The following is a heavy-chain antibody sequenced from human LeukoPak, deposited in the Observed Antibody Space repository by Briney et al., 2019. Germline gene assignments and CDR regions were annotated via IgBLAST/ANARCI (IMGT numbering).Heavy chain of an antibody. D-gene: IGHD5-18*01. CDR2: IIPIFGTA. Sequence: SVKVSCKASGYTFTSYSISWVRQAPGQGLEWMGGIIPIFGTANYAQKFQGRVTITTDESTSTAYMELSSLRSEDTAVYYCAREYTAMVRRQVWFDPWGQGTLVTASS. J-gene: IGHJ5*02. CDR1: GYTFTSYS. V-gene: IGHV1-69*05. CDR3: AREYTAMVRRQVWFDP.